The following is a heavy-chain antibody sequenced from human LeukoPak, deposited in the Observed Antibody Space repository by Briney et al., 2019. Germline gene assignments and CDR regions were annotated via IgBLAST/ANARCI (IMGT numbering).Heavy chain of an antibody. CDR3: ARARGYCSGGSCYSGVYYYYYMDV. V-gene: IGHV1-18*01. J-gene: IGHJ6*03. CDR1: GYTFTSYG. Sequence: AASVKVSCKASGYTFTSYGISWVRQAPGQGLEWMGWISAYNGNTNYAQKLQGRVTMTTDTSTSTAYMELRSLRSDDTAVYYCARARGYCSGGSCYSGVYYYYYMDVWGKGTTVTISS. CDR2: ISAYNGNT. D-gene: IGHD2-15*01.